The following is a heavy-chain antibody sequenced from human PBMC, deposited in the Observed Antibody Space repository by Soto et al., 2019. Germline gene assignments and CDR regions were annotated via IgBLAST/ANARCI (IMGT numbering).Heavy chain of an antibody. D-gene: IGHD3-22*01. CDR1: GASINNNNYY. Sequence: SETLSLTCTVSGASINNNNYYWSWIRQTPGKGLEWIGYVYYSGTTDYIPSLKSRLSMSIDKSQNQFTLKLNSVTAADTATYYCARMSYFYDKWYFDIWGRGTLVTAS. CDR3: ARMSYFYDKWYFDI. J-gene: IGHJ2*01. V-gene: IGHV4-30-4*01. CDR2: VYYSGTT.